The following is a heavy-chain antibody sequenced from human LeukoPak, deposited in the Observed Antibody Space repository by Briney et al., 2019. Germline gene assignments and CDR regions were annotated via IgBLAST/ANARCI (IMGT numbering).Heavy chain of an antibody. V-gene: IGHV4-30-2*01. CDR1: GGSISSGGYS. Sequence: SETLSLTRAVSGGSISSGGYSWSWIRQPPGKGLEWIGYIYHSGSTYYNPSLKSRVTISVDRSKNQFSLKLSSVTAADTAVYYCARGITIFGVVITYSDYWGQGTLVTVSS. D-gene: IGHD3-3*01. CDR3: ARGITIFGVVITYSDY. CDR2: IYHSGST. J-gene: IGHJ4*02.